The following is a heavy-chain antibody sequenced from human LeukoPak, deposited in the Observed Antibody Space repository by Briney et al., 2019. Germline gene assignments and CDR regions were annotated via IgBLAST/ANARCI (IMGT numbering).Heavy chain of an antibody. J-gene: IGHJ4*02. CDR2: INSDGSST. CDR3: ARARYGGNYYFDY. Sequence: GGSLRLSCAASGFTFSSYSMNWVRQAPGKGLEWVSRINSDGSSTSYADSVKGRFTISRDNAKNTLYLQMNSLRAEDTAVYYCARARYGGNYYFDYWGQGTLVTVSS. D-gene: IGHD4-23*01. V-gene: IGHV3-74*01. CDR1: GFTFSSYS.